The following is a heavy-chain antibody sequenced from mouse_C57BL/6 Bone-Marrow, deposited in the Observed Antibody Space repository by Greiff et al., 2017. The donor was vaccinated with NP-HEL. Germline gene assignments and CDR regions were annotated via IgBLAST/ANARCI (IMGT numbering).Heavy chain of an antibody. CDR1: GFSLSTFGMG. D-gene: IGHD2-4*01. Sequence: QVTLQESGPGILQPSQTLSLTCSFSGFSLSTFGMGVGWIRQPSGKGLEWLAHIWWDDEKYYNPVLESQLTSTKDTSKNHVFLKIANVDTADTATYYGARMRYYDYDVEDWYFDVWGTGTTVTVSS. J-gene: IGHJ1*03. CDR2: IWWDDEK. CDR3: ARMRYYDYDVEDWYFDV. V-gene: IGHV8-8*01.